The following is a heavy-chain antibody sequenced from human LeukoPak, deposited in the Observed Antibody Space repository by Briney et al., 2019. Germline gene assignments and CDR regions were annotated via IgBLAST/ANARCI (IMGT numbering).Heavy chain of an antibody. D-gene: IGHD6-13*01. CDR1: GLSFSSYG. CDR3: AKDGPYTSSFDY. J-gene: IGHJ4*02. V-gene: IGHV3-30*18. Sequence: GRSLRLSCAASGLSFSSYGMHWARQGSGKGLEWVAAISPDGDNEYYADSVKGRITISRDNSKNTLYLQMNSLRSDDTAVYYCAKDGPYTSSFDYWGQGTLVIVSS. CDR2: ISPDGDNE.